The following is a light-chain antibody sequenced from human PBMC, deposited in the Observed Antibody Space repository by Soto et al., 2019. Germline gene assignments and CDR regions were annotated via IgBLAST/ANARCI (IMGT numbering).Light chain of an antibody. Sequence: QSVLTQPPSVSGAPGQRVTISCTGSSSNIGAGYDIHWYQQVPGTAPKLLIYGNNNRPSGVPDRFSGSKSGTSASLAITGLQAEDEADYYCQSYDSSLSGVVFGGGTQLPS. J-gene: IGLJ2*01. V-gene: IGLV1-40*01. CDR1: SSNIGAGYD. CDR2: GNN. CDR3: QSYDSSLSGVV.